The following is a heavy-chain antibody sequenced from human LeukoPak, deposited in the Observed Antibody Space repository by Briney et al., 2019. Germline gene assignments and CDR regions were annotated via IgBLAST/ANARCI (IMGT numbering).Heavy chain of an antibody. CDR3: ARDSSGYFHWFDP. J-gene: IGHJ5*02. CDR2: ISSSGTTI. D-gene: IGHD3-22*01. V-gene: IGHV3-48*03. CDR1: GFTFSTYE. Sequence: PGGSLRLSCAASGFTFSTYEMNWVRQAPGKGLEWVSYISSSGTTIYYADSVKGRFTISRDNAKNSLYLQMNSLRADDTAVYYCARDSSGYFHWFDPWGQGTLVTVSS.